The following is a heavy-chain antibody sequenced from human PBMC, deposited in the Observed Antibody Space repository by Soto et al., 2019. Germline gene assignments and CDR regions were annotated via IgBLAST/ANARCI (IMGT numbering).Heavy chain of an antibody. V-gene: IGHV3-15*01. CDR3: ATASIAFARYFDL. CDR1: GFTFSNAW. D-gene: IGHD2-15*01. J-gene: IGHJ2*01. Sequence: EEQLVESGGGLVKPGGSLRLSCAASGFTFSNAWMSWVRQAPGKGLEWVGRIKTKTDGGPTDYAAPVKDRFTISRDDSKNTLYLQMNSPKTGDTAVYYCATASIAFARYFDLWRRGTLVIVSS. CDR2: IKTKTDGGPT.